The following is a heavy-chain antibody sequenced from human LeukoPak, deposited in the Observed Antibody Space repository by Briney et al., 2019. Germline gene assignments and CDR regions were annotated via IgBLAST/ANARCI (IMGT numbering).Heavy chain of an antibody. D-gene: IGHD6-19*01. CDR3: AKGRGYSSGWSPYYYYGMDV. CDR1: GFTFSSYG. CDR2: ISYDGSNK. V-gene: IGHV3-30*18. Sequence: GGSLRLSCAASGFTFSSYGMHWVRQAPGKGLEWVAVISYDGSNKYYADSVKGRFTISRDNSKNTLYLQMNSLRAEDTAVYYCAKGRGYSSGWSPYYYYGMDVWGQGTTVTVSS. J-gene: IGHJ6*02.